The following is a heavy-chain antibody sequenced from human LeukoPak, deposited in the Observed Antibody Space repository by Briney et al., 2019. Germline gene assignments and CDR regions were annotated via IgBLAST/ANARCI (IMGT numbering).Heavy chain of an antibody. D-gene: IGHD2-8*01. J-gene: IGHJ3*02. CDR1: GYTLTELS. CDR2: FDPEDGET. Sequence: ASVKVSCTVSGYTLTELSMHWVRQAPGKGLEWMGGFDPEDGETIYAQKFQGRVTMTRDTSISTAYMELSRLRSDDTAVYYCASGGGVEGAFDIWGQGTMVTVSS. V-gene: IGHV1-24*01. CDR3: ASGGGVEGAFDI.